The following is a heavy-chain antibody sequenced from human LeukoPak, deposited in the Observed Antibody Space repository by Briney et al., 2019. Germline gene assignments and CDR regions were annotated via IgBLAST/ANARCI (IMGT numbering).Heavy chain of an antibody. CDR3: ARDKAAAGRGYYYYYYGMDV. CDR2: IIPILGIA. V-gene: IGHV1-69*04. J-gene: IGHJ6*02. Sequence: GASVTVSCKASGGTFSSYAISWVRQAPGQGLEWMGRIIPILGIANYAQKFRGRVTITADKSTSTAYMELSSLRSEDTAVYYCARDKAAAGRGYYYYYYGMDVWGQGTTVTVSS. CDR1: GGTFSSYA. D-gene: IGHD6-13*01.